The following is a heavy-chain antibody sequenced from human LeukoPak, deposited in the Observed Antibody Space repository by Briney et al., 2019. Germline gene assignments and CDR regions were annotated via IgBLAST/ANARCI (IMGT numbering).Heavy chain of an antibody. V-gene: IGHV6-1*01. CDR1: GDSVSSNSAA. D-gene: IGHD3-16*02. Sequence: SQTLSLTCAISGDSVSSNSAAWNWIRQSPSRGLEWLGRTYYRSKWYNDYAVSVKSRITINPDTSKNQFSLQLNSVTPEDTAVYYCARGNYGYVWGSYRYSYYGMDVWGQGTTVTVSS. CDR2: TYYRSKWYN. CDR3: ARGNYGYVWGSYRYSYYGMDV. J-gene: IGHJ6*02.